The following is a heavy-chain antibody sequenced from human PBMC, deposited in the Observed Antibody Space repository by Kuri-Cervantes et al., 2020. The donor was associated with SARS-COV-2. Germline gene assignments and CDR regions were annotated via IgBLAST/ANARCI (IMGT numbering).Heavy chain of an antibody. V-gene: IGHV1-2*02. CDR1: GYTFTGYY. Sequence: ASVKVSCKASGYTFTGYYMHWVRQAPGQGLEWMGWINPNSGGTNYAQKFQGRVTMTRDTSIRTAYMELSRLRSDDTAVYYCARVLNWNDHRPFDYWGQGTLVTVSS. CDR3: ARVLNWNDHRPFDY. CDR2: INPNSGGT. J-gene: IGHJ4*02. D-gene: IGHD1-1*01.